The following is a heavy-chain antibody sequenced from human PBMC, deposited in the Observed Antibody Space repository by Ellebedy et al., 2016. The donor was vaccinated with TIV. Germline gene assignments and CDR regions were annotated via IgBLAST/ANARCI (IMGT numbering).Heavy chain of an antibody. CDR2: IYYSGST. CDR3: ARGVVSFDY. Sequence: SETLSLXXTVSGGSISSGDYYWSWIRQPPGKGLEWIGYIYYSGSTYYNPSLKSRVTISVDTSKNQFSLKLSSVTAADTAVYYCARGVVSFDYWGQGTLVTVSS. J-gene: IGHJ4*02. D-gene: IGHD3-22*01. CDR1: GGSISSGDYY. V-gene: IGHV4-30-4*01.